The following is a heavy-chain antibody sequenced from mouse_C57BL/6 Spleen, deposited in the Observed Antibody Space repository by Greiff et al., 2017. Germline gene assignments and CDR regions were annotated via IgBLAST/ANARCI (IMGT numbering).Heavy chain of an antibody. CDR2: ISSGSSTI. CDR1: GFTFSDYG. J-gene: IGHJ4*01. D-gene: IGHD1-1*01. Sequence: EVKLMESGGGLVKPGGSLKLSCAASGFTFSDYGMNWVRQAPEKGLEWVAYISSGSSTIYYADTVKGRFTISRDNAKNTLFLQMTSLRSEDTAMYNCARGFYGSNPYAMDYWGQGTSVTVSS. V-gene: IGHV5-17*01. CDR3: ARGFYGSNPYAMDY.